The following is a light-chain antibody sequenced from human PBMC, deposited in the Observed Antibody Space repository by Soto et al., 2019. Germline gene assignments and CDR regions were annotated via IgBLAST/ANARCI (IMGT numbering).Light chain of an antibody. Sequence: DIEFTQSPSSLSSSIRDSVVITCQASQDISNYLNWYQQTQGKAPKSLIFAASSLQSGVPSKFIGTRTRTHTTLACSLLQADEAVSQSRRHHDNLPGTFGEGTKVDIK. CDR3: RHHDNLPGT. J-gene: IGKJ4*01. V-gene: IGKV1-16*02. CDR1: QDISNY. CDR2: AAS.